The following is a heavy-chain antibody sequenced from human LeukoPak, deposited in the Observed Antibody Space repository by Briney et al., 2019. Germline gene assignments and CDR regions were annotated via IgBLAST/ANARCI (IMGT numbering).Heavy chain of an antibody. V-gene: IGHV5-51*01. CDR2: IYPGDSDT. J-gene: IGHJ4*02. D-gene: IGHD5-12*01. CDR3: ARHGGSYDYDS. Sequence: GESLKISCKGSGYIFTTYWIAWVRQMPGKGLEWMGLIYPGDSDTRYSPSFQGQVTISADKSISAAYLQWSSLEASDTALYYCARHGGSYDYDSWGQGTLATVSS. CDR1: GYIFTTYW.